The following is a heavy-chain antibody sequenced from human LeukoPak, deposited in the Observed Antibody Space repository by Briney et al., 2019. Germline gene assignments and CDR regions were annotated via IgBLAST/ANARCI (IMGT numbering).Heavy chain of an antibody. D-gene: IGHD3-10*01. V-gene: IGHV3-33*01. Sequence: TGGSLRLSCAASGFTFSSYGMHWVRQAPGKGLEWVAVIWYDGSNKYYADSVKGRFTISRDNSKNTLYLQMNSLRAEDTAVYYCARDWRLLWFGELMDYWGQGTLVTVSS. CDR2: IWYDGSNK. CDR3: ARDWRLLWFGELMDY. J-gene: IGHJ4*02. CDR1: GFTFSSYG.